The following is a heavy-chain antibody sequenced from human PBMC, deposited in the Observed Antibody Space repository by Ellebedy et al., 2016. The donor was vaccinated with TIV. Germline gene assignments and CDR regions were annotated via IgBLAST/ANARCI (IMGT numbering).Heavy chain of an antibody. D-gene: IGHD2-15*01. CDR1: GFFSSYW. J-gene: IGHJ4*02. Sequence: GESLKISCAASGFFSSYWMHWVRQAPGKGLVWVSRINGDGRSTSYADSVKGRFTISRDNAKNTLYLQMNSLRAEDTALYYCARRYCSGGSCHFDYWGQGTLVTVSS. CDR2: INGDGRST. V-gene: IGHV3-74*01. CDR3: ARRYCSGGSCHFDY.